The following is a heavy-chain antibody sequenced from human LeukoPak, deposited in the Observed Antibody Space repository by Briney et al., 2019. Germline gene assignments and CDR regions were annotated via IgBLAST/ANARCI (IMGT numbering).Heavy chain of an antibody. D-gene: IGHD5-18*01. CDR1: GGSFSGYY. V-gene: IGHV4-34*01. CDR3: AREVDTAGNNWFDP. Sequence: SETLSLTCAVYGGSFSGYYWSWIRQPPGKGLEWIGEINHSGSTNYNPSLKSRVTISVDTSKNQFSLKLSSVTAADTAVYYCAREVDTAGNNWFDPWGQGTLVTVSS. J-gene: IGHJ5*02. CDR2: INHSGST.